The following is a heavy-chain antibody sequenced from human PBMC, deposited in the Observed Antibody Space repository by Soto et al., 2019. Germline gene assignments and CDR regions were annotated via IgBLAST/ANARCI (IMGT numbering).Heavy chain of an antibody. CDR2: MNPNSGNT. Sequence: ASVKVSCKASGYTFTSYDINWVRQATGQGLEWMGWMNPNSGNTGYAQKFQGRVTMTRNTSISTAYMGLSSLRSEDTAVYYCARGPLAITMIVGDDAFDIWGQGTMVTVSS. D-gene: IGHD3-22*01. J-gene: IGHJ3*02. V-gene: IGHV1-8*01. CDR1: GYTFTSYD. CDR3: ARGPLAITMIVGDDAFDI.